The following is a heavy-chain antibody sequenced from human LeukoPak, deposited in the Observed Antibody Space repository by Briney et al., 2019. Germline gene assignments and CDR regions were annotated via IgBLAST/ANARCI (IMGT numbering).Heavy chain of an antibody. J-gene: IGHJ6*03. CDR3: ARQGYCSGGSCPRYYYYYYMDV. CDR1: GGSISSYY. Sequence: PETLSLTCTVPGGSISSYYWSWIRQPPGKGLEWIGYIYYTGNTNHNPSLKSRVTISVDTSKIHFSLKLSSVTAVYTAVYYCARQGYCSGGSCPRYYYYYYMDVWGKGTTVTVSS. D-gene: IGHD2-15*01. V-gene: IGHV4-59*08. CDR2: IYYTGNT.